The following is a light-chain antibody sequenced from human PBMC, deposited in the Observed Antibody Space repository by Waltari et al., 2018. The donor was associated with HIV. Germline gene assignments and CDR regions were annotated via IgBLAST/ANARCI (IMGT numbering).Light chain of an antibody. J-gene: IGLJ3*02. CDR1: ASDMTTFNF. Sequence: SALTQPASVSGSPGQSITISCTGPASDMTTFNFVSWYQQSPGRAPKLIIFEVYFRPSGVSDRFSGSKSGVTASLTISALRAEDEGDYFCSSYSTRGFVLFGGGTKVTVL. CDR2: EVY. V-gene: IGLV2-14*01. CDR3: SSYSTRGFVL.